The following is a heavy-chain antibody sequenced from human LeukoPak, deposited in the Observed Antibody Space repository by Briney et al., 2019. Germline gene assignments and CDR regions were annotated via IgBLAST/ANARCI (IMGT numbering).Heavy chain of an antibody. D-gene: IGHD2-2*01. CDR3: ARAMPHDNWFDP. CDR1: GFSFSVYW. V-gene: IGHV3-74*03. J-gene: IGHJ5*02. CDR2: INGDASNT. Sequence: GGSLRLSCAASGFSFSVYWMHWVRQVAGKGLVWVARINGDASNTTYADSVKGRFTISRDNAKNTLYLQMNSLRVDDTAVYYCARAMPHDNWFDPWGQGSLVTVSS.